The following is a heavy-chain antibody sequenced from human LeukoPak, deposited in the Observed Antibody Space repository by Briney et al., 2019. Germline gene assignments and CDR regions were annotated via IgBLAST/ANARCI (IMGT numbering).Heavy chain of an antibody. Sequence: ASVKVFCKVSGYTLTELSMHWVRQAPGKGLEWMGGFDPEDGETIYAQKFQGRVTMTEDTSADTAYMELSSLRSEDTAVYYCAAYCSGGSCYSDYYYYGMDVWGKGTTVTVSS. CDR1: GYTLTELS. D-gene: IGHD2-15*01. V-gene: IGHV1-24*01. CDR3: AAYCSGGSCYSDYYYYGMDV. CDR2: FDPEDGET. J-gene: IGHJ6*04.